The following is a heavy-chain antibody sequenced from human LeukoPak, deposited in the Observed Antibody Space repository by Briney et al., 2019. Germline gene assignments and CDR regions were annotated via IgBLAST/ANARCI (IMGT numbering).Heavy chain of an antibody. CDR3: AKFLPTHIVVANYYFDY. CDR2: ISGSGGST. Sequence: GGSLRLSCAASGFTFSSYAMSWVRQAPGKGLECVSAISGSGGSTYYADSVKGRFTISRDNSKNTLYLQMNSLRAEDTAVYYCAKFLPTHIVVANYYFDYWGQGTLVTVSS. J-gene: IGHJ4*02. V-gene: IGHV3-23*01. D-gene: IGHD2-21*01. CDR1: GFTFSSYA.